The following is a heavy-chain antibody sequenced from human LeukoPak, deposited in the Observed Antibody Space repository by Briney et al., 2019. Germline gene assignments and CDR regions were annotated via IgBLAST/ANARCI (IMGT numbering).Heavy chain of an antibody. V-gene: IGHV3-21*01. CDR1: GLTFSDYS. Sequence: GGSLRLSCIASGLTFSDYSITWVRQAPGKGLEWVSSISSRSNYIHYADSVKGRFTVSRDNAGNSLHLQMNSPRAGDTAVYYCARLLIVVEPTAPFSTSYYMDVWGQGTAVTVSS. CDR2: ISSRSNYI. CDR3: ARLLIVVEPTAPFSTSYYMDV. J-gene: IGHJ6*03. D-gene: IGHD2-2*01.